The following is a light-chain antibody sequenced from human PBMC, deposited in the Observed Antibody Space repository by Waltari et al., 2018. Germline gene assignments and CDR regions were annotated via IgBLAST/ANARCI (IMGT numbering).Light chain of an antibody. CDR2: EVS. Sequence: QSALTQPASVSGSPGQSITISCTGTSSDVGSYKLVSWYQQHPGKAPKLIIYEVSYRPSGVADRCSGSKSGNTASLTISGLQAEDEADYYCCSYTGSSTMFGGGTKLTVL. CDR3: CSYTGSSTM. J-gene: IGLJ3*02. CDR1: SSDVGSYKL. V-gene: IGLV2-23*02.